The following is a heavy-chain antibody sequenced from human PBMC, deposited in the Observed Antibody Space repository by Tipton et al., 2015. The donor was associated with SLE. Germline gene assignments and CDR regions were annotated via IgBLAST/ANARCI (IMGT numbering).Heavy chain of an antibody. CDR3: ARERDGDDC. V-gene: IGHV4-4*07. J-gene: IGHJ4*02. CDR2: IHFTGST. Sequence: TLSLTCTVSGGSINTDYWGWIRQPAGKGLEGLGRIHFTGSTYYNPSLSSRLTMSVDTSKNQFSLKLTSVHAADTAVYYCARERDGDDCWGQGTLVTVSS. CDR1: GGSINTDY. D-gene: IGHD5-24*01.